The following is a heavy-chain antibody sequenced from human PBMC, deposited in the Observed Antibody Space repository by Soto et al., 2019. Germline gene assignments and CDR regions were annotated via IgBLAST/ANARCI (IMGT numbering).Heavy chain of an antibody. CDR3: ARDGCTNGVCYTPYFDY. CDR1: GGSISSGGYY. D-gene: IGHD2-8*01. J-gene: IGHJ4*02. V-gene: IGHV4-31*03. Sequence: PSETLSLTCTVSGGSISSGGYYWSWIRQHPGKGLEWIGYIYYSGSTYYNPSLKSRVTISVDTSKNQFSLKLSSVTAADTAVYYCARDGCTNGVCYTPYFDYWGQGTLVTVSS. CDR2: IYYSGST.